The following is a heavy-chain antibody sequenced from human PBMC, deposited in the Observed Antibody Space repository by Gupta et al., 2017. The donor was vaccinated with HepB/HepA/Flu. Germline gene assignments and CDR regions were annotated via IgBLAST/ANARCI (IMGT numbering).Heavy chain of an antibody. V-gene: IGHV3-23*01. D-gene: IGHD2-2*02. J-gene: IGHJ6*02. CDR2: ISDSGGTP. CDR3: AKDREFSRLYGMDV. Sequence: EVQLLESGGGLVQPGGSLRLCCAASGFTFNYSAVSWVRQAPGKGLEWVSGISDSGGTPYYADSVKGRFTISIDNSKNTLCLQMSSLRADDTAVYYCAKDREFSRLYGMDVWGQGTTVTGSS. CDR1: GFTFNYSA.